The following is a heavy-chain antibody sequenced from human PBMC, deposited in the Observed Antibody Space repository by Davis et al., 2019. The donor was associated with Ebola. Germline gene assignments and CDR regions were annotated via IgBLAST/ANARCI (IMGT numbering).Heavy chain of an antibody. Sequence: MPSETLSLTCAVSGGSISSSNWWSWVRQPPGKGLEWTGEINHSGSTNYNPSLKSRVTISVDTSKNQFSLKLSSVTAADTAVYYCARGGSGGYGMDVWGQGTTVTVSS. J-gene: IGHJ6*02. D-gene: IGHD3-10*01. CDR2: INHSGST. CDR3: ARGGSGGYGMDV. V-gene: IGHV4-4*02. CDR1: GGSISSSNW.